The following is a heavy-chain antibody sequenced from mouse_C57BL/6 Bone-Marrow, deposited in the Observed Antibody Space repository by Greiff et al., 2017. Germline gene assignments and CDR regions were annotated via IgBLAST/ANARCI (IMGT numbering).Heavy chain of an antibody. Sequence: EVQLVESGAELVRPGASVKLSCTASGFNIKDDYMHWVKQRPEQGLEWIGWIDPENGDTEYASKFQGKATITADTSSNTAYLQLSSLTSEDTAVYYCTTWELGRFAYWGQGTLVTVSA. D-gene: IGHD4-1*01. J-gene: IGHJ3*01. CDR1: GFNIKDDY. CDR3: TTWELGRFAY. CDR2: IDPENGDT. V-gene: IGHV14-4*01.